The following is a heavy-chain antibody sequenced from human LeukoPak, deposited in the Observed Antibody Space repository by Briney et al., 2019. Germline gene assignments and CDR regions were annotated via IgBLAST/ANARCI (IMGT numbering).Heavy chain of an antibody. Sequence: SGGSLRLSCAASGFTFTSYAMSWVRQAPGKGLEWVSYISSSGSSIYYADSVKGRFTISRDNAKNSLSLQMNSLRAEDTAMYYCAKDDYYYGSGSYTGYWGQGTLVTVSS. J-gene: IGHJ4*02. CDR3: AKDDYYYGSGSYTGY. D-gene: IGHD3-10*01. CDR1: GFTFTSYA. V-gene: IGHV3-48*04. CDR2: ISSSGSSI.